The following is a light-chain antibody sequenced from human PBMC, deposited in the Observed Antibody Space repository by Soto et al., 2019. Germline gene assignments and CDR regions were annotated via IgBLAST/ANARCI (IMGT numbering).Light chain of an antibody. V-gene: IGKV3-20*01. J-gene: IGKJ1*01. Sequence: DIVLTQSPRALSLSPGERATLSCRASQSVSNNYLAWYQRQPGQAPRLLMYGASNRATGIPDRFSGSGSGTDFTLTISRLEPEDFAVYYCQQYGSSGTFGQGTKVDI. CDR2: GAS. CDR1: QSVSNNY. CDR3: QQYGSSGT.